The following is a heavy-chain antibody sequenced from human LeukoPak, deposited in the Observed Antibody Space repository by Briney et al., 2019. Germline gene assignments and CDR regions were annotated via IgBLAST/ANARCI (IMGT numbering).Heavy chain of an antibody. CDR3: ARQVREYCSGGSCYPHDY. Sequence: PSETLSLTCTVSGGSISSSSYYWGWIRQPPGKGLEWIGSIYYSGSTYYNPSLKSRVTISVDTSKNQFSLKLSSVTAADTAVYYCARQVREYCSGGSCYPHDYWGQGTLVTVSS. V-gene: IGHV4-39*01. CDR1: GGSISSSSYY. D-gene: IGHD2-15*01. CDR2: IYYSGST. J-gene: IGHJ4*02.